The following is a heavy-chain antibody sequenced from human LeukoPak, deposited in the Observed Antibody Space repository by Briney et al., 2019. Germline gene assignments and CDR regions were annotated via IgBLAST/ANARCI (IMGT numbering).Heavy chain of an antibody. J-gene: IGHJ3*02. CDR1: GFTFSSYG. Sequence: PGGSLRLSCAASGFTFSSYGMHWVRQAPGKGLEWVAVISYDGSNKYYADSVKGRFTISRDNSKNTLYLQMNSLRAEDMAVYYCASIAAAGTMDAFDIWGQGTMVTVSS. D-gene: IGHD6-13*01. CDR2: ISYDGSNK. V-gene: IGHV3-30*03. CDR3: ASIAAAGTMDAFDI.